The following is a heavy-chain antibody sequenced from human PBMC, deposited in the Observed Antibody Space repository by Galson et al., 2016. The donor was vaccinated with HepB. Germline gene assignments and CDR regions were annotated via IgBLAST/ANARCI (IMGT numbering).Heavy chain of an antibody. J-gene: IGHJ5*02. CDR2: ITESGDNT. D-gene: IGHD3-16*01. V-gene: IGHV3-23*01. CDR1: GLTFSNYA. CDR3: ANIKCGGDWFDP. Sequence: LRLSCAASGLTFSNYAMSWVRQAPGKGLEWVSAITESGDNTYYADSVTGRFSISRDNSKSTLYLQMNSLTAEDTAVYYCANIKCGGDWFDPWGQGTLVTVSS.